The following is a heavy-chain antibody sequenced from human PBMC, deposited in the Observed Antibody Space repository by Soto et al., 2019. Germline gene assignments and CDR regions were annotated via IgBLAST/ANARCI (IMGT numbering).Heavy chain of an antibody. CDR3: ATVFDL. J-gene: IGHJ5*02. V-gene: IGHV3-74*01. CDR2: IDTDGGGT. Sequence: EVQLVESGGGLGQPGGSLRVSCAASGFTLRSHRIHWVRQAPGKGLEWVSRIDTDGGGTSYADSVKGRFTISTDNAKNTVYLKMKGLRAEDTAVYYCATVFDLWGQGTLVTVSS. CDR1: GFTLRSHR.